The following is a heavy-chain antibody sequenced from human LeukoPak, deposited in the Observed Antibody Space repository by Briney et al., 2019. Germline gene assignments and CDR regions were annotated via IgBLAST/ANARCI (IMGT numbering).Heavy chain of an antibody. Sequence: GGSLRLPCAASGFTFDDYGLSWVRQVPGKGLEWVSGLNWNGASTGYADSVKGRFTISRDNAKNSLYLQMNSLRVEDTAVYYCARDGGRWLQSYYFDYWGQGTVVTVSS. V-gene: IGHV3-20*04. CDR3: ARDGGRWLQSYYFDY. CDR1: GFTFDDYG. CDR2: LNWNGAST. J-gene: IGHJ4*02. D-gene: IGHD5-24*01.